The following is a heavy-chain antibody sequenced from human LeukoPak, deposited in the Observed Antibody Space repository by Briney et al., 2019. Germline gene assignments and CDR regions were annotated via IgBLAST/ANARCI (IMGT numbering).Heavy chain of an antibody. CDR1: GGSISSYY. Sequence: SETLSLTCTVSGGSISSYYWSWIRQPPGKGLEWVGYIYYSGSTNFNPSLKSRVTISLDTSKNQFSLKLSSVTAADTAVYYCARDLQSGPPVGWGQGTLVTVSS. V-gene: IGHV4-59*01. CDR3: ARDLQSGPPVG. J-gene: IGHJ4*02. CDR2: IYYSGST. D-gene: IGHD3-16*01.